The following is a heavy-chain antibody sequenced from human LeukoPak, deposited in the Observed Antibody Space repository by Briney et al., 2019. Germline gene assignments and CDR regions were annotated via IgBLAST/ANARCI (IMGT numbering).Heavy chain of an antibody. CDR3: ARGEGDY. V-gene: IGHV4-59*01. CDR1: GGSISRYY. Sequence: SETLSLTCTVSGGSISRYYWSWIRQPPGKGLEWIGYIYYSGSTNYSPSLKSRVTISVDTSKNQFSLKLSSVTAADTAVYYCARGEGDYWGQGTLVTVSS. CDR2: IYYSGST. J-gene: IGHJ4*02.